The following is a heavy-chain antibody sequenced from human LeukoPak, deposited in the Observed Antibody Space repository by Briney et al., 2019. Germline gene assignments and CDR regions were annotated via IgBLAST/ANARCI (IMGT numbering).Heavy chain of an antibody. Sequence: GGSLRLSCAASGFTFSSHWMCWVRQAPGKGLEWVANIKKDGSEKYYVDAVKGRFTISRDNAKTSLYLQMNSLRAEDTAVYYCAKDLSGIAGYTYGRGIDYWGQGTLVTVSS. V-gene: IGHV3-7*01. CDR3: AKDLSGIAGYTYGRGIDY. CDR2: IKKDGSEK. D-gene: IGHD5-18*01. CDR1: GFTFSSHW. J-gene: IGHJ4*02.